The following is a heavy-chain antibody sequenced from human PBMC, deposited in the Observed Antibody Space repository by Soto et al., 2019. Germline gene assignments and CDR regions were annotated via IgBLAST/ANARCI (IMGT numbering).Heavy chain of an antibody. Sequence: SVKVYCKACKYTLTSYGISWVRQAPEQVLEWMGWISAYNGNTNYAQKLQGRVTMTTDTSTITAYMELRSLRSDDTAVYYCARDSLLWFGESTDHFDYWGQGTLVTVSS. CDR2: ISAYNGNT. V-gene: IGHV1-18*01. D-gene: IGHD3-10*01. J-gene: IGHJ4*02. CDR1: KYTLTSYG. CDR3: ARDSLLWFGESTDHFDY.